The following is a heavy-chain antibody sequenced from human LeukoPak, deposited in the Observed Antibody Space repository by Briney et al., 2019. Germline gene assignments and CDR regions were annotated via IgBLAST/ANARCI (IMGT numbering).Heavy chain of an antibody. CDR1: GGTFSSYA. Sequence: ASVKVSCKASGGTFSSYAISWVRQAPGQGLEWMGIINPSGGSTSHAQKFQGRLIMTSDMSTSTVYMELSSLRSQDTAVYYCARDQPGWSSSWYAFDYWGQGTLVTVSS. CDR3: ARDQPGWSSSWYAFDY. CDR2: INPSGGST. V-gene: IGHV1-46*01. J-gene: IGHJ4*02. D-gene: IGHD6-13*01.